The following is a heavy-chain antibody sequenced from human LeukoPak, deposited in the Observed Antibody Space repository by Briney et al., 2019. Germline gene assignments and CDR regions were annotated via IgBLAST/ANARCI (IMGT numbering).Heavy chain of an antibody. J-gene: IGHJ4*02. CDR2: ISGSGDRT. CDR1: GFTFSSYA. D-gene: IGHD3-16*01. V-gene: IGHV3-23*01. CDR3: AKWPEGAMNYFDY. Sequence: GGSLRLSCAASGFTFSSYAMTWARQTPEKGLEWVSAISGSGDRTYYADSVKGRFTISRDNSKNTVYLQMNALRAEDTALYYCAKWPEGAMNYFDYWGQGTLVSVSS.